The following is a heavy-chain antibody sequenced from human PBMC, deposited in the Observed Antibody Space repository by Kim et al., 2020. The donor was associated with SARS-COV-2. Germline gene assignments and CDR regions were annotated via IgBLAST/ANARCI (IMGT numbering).Heavy chain of an antibody. CDR1: GFTFSSYS. D-gene: IGHD2-2*01. CDR2: ISSSSSTI. V-gene: IGHV3-48*02. J-gene: IGHJ6*02. Sequence: GGSLRLSCAASGFTFSSYSMNWVRQAPGKGLEWVSYISSSSSTIYYADSVKGRFTISRDNAKNSLYLQMNSLRDEDTAVYYCGRDRVDIVVVPAAMVPTYYGMDVWGQGTTVTVSS. CDR3: GRDRVDIVVVPAAMVPTYYGMDV.